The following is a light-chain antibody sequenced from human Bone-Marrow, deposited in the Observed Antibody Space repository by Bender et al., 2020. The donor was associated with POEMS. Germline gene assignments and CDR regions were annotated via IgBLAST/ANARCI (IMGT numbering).Light chain of an antibody. V-gene: IGLV1-40*01. CDR2: GYN. CDR1: SSNTGSGYD. J-gene: IGLJ2*01. Sequence: QSVVTQPPSVSGAPGQRVTISCTGSSSNTGSGYDINWYQHLPGTAPKLLIYGYNNRPSGVPDRFSGSKSGNSASLAITGLQAEDEADYYCQSYDSSLSGWRVFGGGTKLTVL. CDR3: QSYDSSLSGWRV.